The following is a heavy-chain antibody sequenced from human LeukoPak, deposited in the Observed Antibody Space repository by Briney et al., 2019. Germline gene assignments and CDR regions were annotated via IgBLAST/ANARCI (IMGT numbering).Heavy chain of an antibody. V-gene: IGHV3-7*01. D-gene: IGHD3-22*01. CDR3: AREIYYYDSSGYRGNAFDI. CDR1: GFSLSGYW. CDR2: IKQDGSEK. J-gene: IGHJ3*02. Sequence: GGSLRLSCEASGFSLSGYWMSWVRQAPGKGLEWVANIKQDGSEKYYVDSVKGRFTISRDNAKNSLYLQMNSLRAEDTAVYYCAREIYYYDSSGYRGNAFDIWGQGTMVTVSS.